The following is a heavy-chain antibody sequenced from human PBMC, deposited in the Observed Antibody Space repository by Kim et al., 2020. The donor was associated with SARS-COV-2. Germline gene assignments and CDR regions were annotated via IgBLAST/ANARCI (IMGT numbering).Heavy chain of an antibody. CDR2: IKSKTDGGTT. CDR1: GFTFSNAW. Sequence: GGSLRLSCAASGFTFSNAWMSWVRQAPGKGLEWVGRIKSKTDGGTTDYAAPVKGRFTISRDDSKNTLYLQMNSLKTEDTAVYYCTPAVAGTSYYYYGMDVWGQGTTVTVSS. D-gene: IGHD6-19*01. V-gene: IGHV3-15*01. CDR3: TPAVAGTSYYYYGMDV. J-gene: IGHJ6*02.